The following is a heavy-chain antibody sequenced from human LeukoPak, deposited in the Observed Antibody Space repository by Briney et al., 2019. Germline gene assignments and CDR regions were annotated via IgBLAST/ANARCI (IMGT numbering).Heavy chain of an antibody. V-gene: IGHV4-34*01. D-gene: IGHD2-2*03. CDR1: GGSFSGYY. J-gene: IGHJ6*02. CDR3: ARGRLAIVVVPAAPRGYYYYGMDV. Sequence: SETLSLTCAVYGGSFSGYYWSWIRQPPGKGLEWIGEINHSGSTNYNPSLKSRVTISVDTSKNQFSLKLGSVTAADTAVYYCARGRLAIVVVPAAPRGYYYYGMDVWGQGTTVTVSS. CDR2: INHSGST.